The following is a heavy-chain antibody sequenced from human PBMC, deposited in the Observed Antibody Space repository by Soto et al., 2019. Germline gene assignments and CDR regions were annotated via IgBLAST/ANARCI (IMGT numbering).Heavy chain of an antibody. CDR1: GYTFTSYG. V-gene: IGHV1-18*01. CDR3: ARDLVPGYCSCTSCYGLYNWYDP. D-gene: IGHD2-2*01. J-gene: IGHJ5*02. Sequence: GASVKVSCKASGYTFTSYGISWVRQAPGQGLERMRWISAYNGNTNYAQKLQGRVTMTTDTSTSTAYMELRSLRSDDTAVYYCARDLVPGYCSCTSCYGLYNWYDPWGQGTLDTVSS. CDR2: ISAYNGNT.